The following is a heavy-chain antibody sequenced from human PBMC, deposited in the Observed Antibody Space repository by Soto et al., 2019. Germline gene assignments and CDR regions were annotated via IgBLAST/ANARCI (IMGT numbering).Heavy chain of an antibody. CDR2: ISYDGGTI. CDR3: ANFPSCSSSTCLDY. J-gene: IGHJ4*02. D-gene: IGHD2-15*01. V-gene: IGHV3-30*18. CDR1: GFTFNYYG. Sequence: GVSLRLSCATSGFTFNYYGFHWVRQAPGKGLEWVAVISYDGGTIYYADSVKGRFTISRDNAINSLYLQMNSLRPDDTAVYYCANFPSCSSSTCLDYWGRGTLVTVSS.